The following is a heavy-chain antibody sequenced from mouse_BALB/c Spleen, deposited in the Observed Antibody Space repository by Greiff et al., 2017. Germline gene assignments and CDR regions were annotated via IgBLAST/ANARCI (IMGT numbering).Heavy chain of an antibody. CDR3: ASLYYGNSWFAY. J-gene: IGHJ3*01. CDR2: ISSGGSYT. CDR1: GFTFSSYA. D-gene: IGHD2-1*01. V-gene: IGHV5-9-1*01. Sequence: DVMLVESGGGLVQPGGSRKLSCAASGFTFSSYAMSWVRQTPEKRLEWVATISSGGSYTYYPDSVKGRFTISRDNAKNTLYLQMSSLRSEDTAMYYCASLYYGNSWFAYWGQGTLVTVSA.